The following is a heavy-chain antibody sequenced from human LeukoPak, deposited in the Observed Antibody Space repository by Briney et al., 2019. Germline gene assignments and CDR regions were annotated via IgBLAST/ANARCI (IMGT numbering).Heavy chain of an antibody. CDR1: GGTFTSYY. V-gene: IGHV1-46*01. CDR3: ARGRHYYDSSDYYYEGDAFDI. D-gene: IGHD3-22*01. CDR2: INPSGGST. Sequence: ASVKVSCKASGGTFTSYYMHCVRQAPGQGLEWVGIINPSGGSTSYAQKFQGRVTMTRDMSTSTVYMELSSLRSEDTAVYYCARGRHYYDSSDYYYEGDAFDIWGQGTMVTVSS. J-gene: IGHJ3*02.